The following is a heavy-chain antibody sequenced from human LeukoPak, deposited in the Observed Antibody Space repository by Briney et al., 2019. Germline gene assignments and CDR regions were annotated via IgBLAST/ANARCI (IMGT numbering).Heavy chain of an antibody. V-gene: IGHV4-59*01. D-gene: IGHD3-22*01. CDR2: IYYSGNS. CDR1: GGSIGTYY. J-gene: IGHJ5*02. CDR3: AGLGASGNGYLSWFDP. Sequence: SETLSLTCTVSGGSIGTYYWSWIRQPPGKGLEWIGYIYYSGNSNYNPSLKSRVTISVDTSKNQFSLKLSSVTAADTAVYYCAGLGASGNGYLSWFDPWGQGTLVTVSS.